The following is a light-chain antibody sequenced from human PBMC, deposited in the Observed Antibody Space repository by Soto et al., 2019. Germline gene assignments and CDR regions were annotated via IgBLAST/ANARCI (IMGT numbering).Light chain of an antibody. J-gene: IGKJ1*01. V-gene: IGKV1-39*01. CDR3: QQSYSTPRWT. Sequence: DIQMTQSPSSLSSSVGDRVTLTWRSSQSISSYLNWYQQKPGKAPKLLIYAASSLQSGVPSRFSGSGSGTDLTLTISSLQTEDFANYYCQQSYSTPRWTFGQGTKVDIK. CDR1: QSISSY. CDR2: AAS.